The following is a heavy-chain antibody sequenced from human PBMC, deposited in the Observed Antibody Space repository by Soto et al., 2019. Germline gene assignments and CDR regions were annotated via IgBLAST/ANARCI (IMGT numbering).Heavy chain of an antibody. Sequence: QVQLVQSGAEVKKPGSSVKVSCKASGGTFSSYAISWVRQAPGQGLEWMGGIIPIFGTANYAQKFQGRVTITADESTSTGYMELSSLRSEDTAVYYCARAPYYYGSGSYQPFDYWGQGTLVTVSS. V-gene: IGHV1-69*01. CDR1: GGTFSSYA. D-gene: IGHD3-10*01. J-gene: IGHJ4*02. CDR2: IIPIFGTA. CDR3: ARAPYYYGSGSYQPFDY.